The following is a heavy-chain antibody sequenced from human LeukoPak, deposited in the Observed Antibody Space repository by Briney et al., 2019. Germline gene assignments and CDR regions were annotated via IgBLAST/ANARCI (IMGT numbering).Heavy chain of an antibody. CDR2: IYYSGST. V-gene: IGHV4-39*07. CDR1: GGSISSSSYY. Sequence: SETLSLTCTVSGGSISSSSYYWGWIRQPPGKGLEWIGSIYYSGSTYYNPSLKSRVTISVDTSKNQFSLKLSSVTAADTAVYYCARVPSHGSPDWFDPWGQGTLVTVSS. J-gene: IGHJ5*02. CDR3: ARVPSHGSPDWFDP.